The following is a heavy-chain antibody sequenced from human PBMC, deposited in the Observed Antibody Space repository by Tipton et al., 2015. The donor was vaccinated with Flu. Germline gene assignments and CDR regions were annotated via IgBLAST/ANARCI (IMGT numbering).Heavy chain of an antibody. D-gene: IGHD3-10*01. J-gene: IGHJ6*02. V-gene: IGHV4-61*02. CDR1: GGSISSGSYF. CDR2: TYTSGTS. CDR3: ARGWVGVYTMVRGDPSISYYYGMDV. Sequence: TLSLTCTVSGGSISSGSYFWSWIRQPAGKGLEWIGRTYTSGTSNYNPSLKSRVTISIDTSKNQFSLKLSSVTAADTAVYYCARGWVGVYTMVRGDPSISYYYGMDVWGQGTTVTVSS.